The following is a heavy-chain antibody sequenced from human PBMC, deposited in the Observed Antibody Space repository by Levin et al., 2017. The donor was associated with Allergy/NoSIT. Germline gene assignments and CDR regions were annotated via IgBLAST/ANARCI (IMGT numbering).Heavy chain of an antibody. CDR2: IYHNGST. J-gene: IGHJ4*02. V-gene: IGHV4-34*01. Sequence: SQTLSLTCAVYGGSFSGYYWSWIRQPPGKGLEWIGEIYHNGSTNYNPSLKSRVTISVDTSKNQFSLNLSSVTAADTAVYFCARGGVVDYWGQGTLVTVSS. D-gene: IGHD2-2*01. CDR1: GGSFSGYY. CDR3: ARGGVVDY.